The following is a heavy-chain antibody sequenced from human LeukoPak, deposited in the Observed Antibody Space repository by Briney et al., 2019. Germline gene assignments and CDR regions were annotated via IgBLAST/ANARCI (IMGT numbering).Heavy chain of an antibody. CDR1: GDSISSSNYY. CDR3: ARAVYCSGGSCTYYYYYMDV. Sequence: SETLSLTCTVSGDSISSSNYYWGWIRQPPGKGLEWIGEINHSGSTNYNPSLKSRVTISVDTSKNQFSLKLSSVTAADTAVYYCARAVYCSGGSCTYYYYYMDVWGKGTTVTVSS. CDR2: INHSGST. J-gene: IGHJ6*03. D-gene: IGHD2-15*01. V-gene: IGHV4-39*07.